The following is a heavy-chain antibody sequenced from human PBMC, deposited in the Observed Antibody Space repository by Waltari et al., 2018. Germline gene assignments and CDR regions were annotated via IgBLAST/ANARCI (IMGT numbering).Heavy chain of an antibody. J-gene: IGHJ6*03. Sequence: QVQLQESGPGLVKPSETLSLTCTVSGYSISSGYYWGWIRQPPGKGLEWIGSIYHSGGTNYNPSLKSRVTISVDTSKNQFSLKLSSVTAADTAVYYCAREADVWSGYSYYYYYYMDVWGKGTTVTISS. CDR3: AREADVWSGYSYYYYYYMDV. V-gene: IGHV4-38-2*02. CDR2: IYHSGGT. D-gene: IGHD3-3*01. CDR1: GYSISSGYY.